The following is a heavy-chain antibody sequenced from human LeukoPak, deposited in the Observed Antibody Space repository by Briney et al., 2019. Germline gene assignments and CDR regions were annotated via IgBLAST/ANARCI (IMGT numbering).Heavy chain of an antibody. CDR2: MYYSGNT. J-gene: IGHJ4*02. V-gene: IGHV4-39*01. Sequence: SETLSLTCTVSGGSISSSNYYWGWIRQPPGKGLEWIGSMYYSGNTDYNPSLKSRVTISVDTSKNQFSLKVNSVTAADTAVYYCARTLGWASSRYPFDGWGQGTLVTVSP. CDR1: GGSISSSNYY. CDR3: ARTLGWASSRYPFDG. D-gene: IGHD3-16*02.